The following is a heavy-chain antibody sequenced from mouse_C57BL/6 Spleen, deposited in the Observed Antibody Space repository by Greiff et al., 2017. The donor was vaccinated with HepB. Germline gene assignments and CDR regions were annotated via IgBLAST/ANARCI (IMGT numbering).Heavy chain of an antibody. CDR2: IYPRSGNT. Sequence: VQGVESGAELARPGASVKLSCKASGYTFTSYGISWVKQRTGQGLEWIGEIYPRSGNTYYNEKFKGKATLTADKSSSTAYMELRSLTSEDSAVYFCARGYYYGSSYDYWGQGTTLTVSS. J-gene: IGHJ2*01. V-gene: IGHV1-81*01. D-gene: IGHD1-1*01. CDR1: GYTFTSYG. CDR3: ARGYYYGSSYDY.